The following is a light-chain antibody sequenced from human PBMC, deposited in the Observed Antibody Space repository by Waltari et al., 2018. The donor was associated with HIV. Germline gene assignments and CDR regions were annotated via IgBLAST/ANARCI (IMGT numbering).Light chain of an antibody. J-gene: IGLJ3*02. Sequence: SSELTQDPAVSVELGPPVSITCQGASLSNYYASWYQQRPGQAPVLVSYGKNNRPSGIPGRFSGSSSGNTASLTITGTQAEDEADYYCNSRDSSGYHRVFGGGTRLTVL. V-gene: IGLV3-19*01. CDR1: SLSNYY. CDR2: GKN. CDR3: NSRDSSGYHRV.